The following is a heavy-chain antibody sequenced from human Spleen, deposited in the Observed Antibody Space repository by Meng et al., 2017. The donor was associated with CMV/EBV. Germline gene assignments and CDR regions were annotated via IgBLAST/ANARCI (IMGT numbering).Heavy chain of an antibody. J-gene: IGHJ4*02. CDR3: ARGAYQLRDY. Sequence: NVSCKASGYTFSSYGISWVRQAPGQGLEWMGWISAYNGNTNYAQKFQGRVTMTTDTSTSTAYMELTTLRSDDTAVYYCARGAYQLRDYWGQGTLVTVSS. D-gene: IGHD2-2*01. CDR2: ISAYNGNT. CDR1: GYTFSSYG. V-gene: IGHV1-18*01.